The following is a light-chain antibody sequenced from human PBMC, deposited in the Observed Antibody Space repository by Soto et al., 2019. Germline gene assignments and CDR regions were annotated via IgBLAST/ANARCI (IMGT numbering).Light chain of an antibody. CDR3: ETWDSNTWV. V-gene: IGLV4-60*02. Sequence: QLVLTQSSSASASLGSSVKLTCSLSSGHSSYIIAWHQQQPGKAPRCLMKLEGIGSYNKGSGVPDRFSGSSSGADRCRTISNLQFEAEADYYCETWDSNTWVFDGGTKLTVL. J-gene: IGLJ3*02. CDR1: SGHSSYI. CDR2: LEGIGSY.